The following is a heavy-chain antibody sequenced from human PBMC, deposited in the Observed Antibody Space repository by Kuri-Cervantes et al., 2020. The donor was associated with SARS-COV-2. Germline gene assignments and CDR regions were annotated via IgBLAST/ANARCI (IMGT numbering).Heavy chain of an antibody. D-gene: IGHD3-3*01. CDR1: GYTFTSYG. J-gene: IGHJ3*02. V-gene: IGHV1-69*13. CDR3: ARGDSITIFGVVMREDAFDI. CDR2: IIPIFGTA. Sequence: SVKVSCKASGYTFTSYGISWVRQAPGQGLEWMGGIIPIFGTANYAQKFQGRVTVTADESTSTAYMELSSLRSEDTAVYYCARGDSITIFGVVMREDAFDIWGQGTMVTVSS.